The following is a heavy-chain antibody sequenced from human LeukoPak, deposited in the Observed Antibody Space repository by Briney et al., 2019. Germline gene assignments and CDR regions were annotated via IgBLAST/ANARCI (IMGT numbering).Heavy chain of an antibody. CDR1: GFAFSNYW. CDR2: INTHGSST. CDR3: LAGYYYYYMDV. Sequence: GGSLRLSCAASGFAFSNYWLHWVRQAPGKGLVWVARINTHGSSTNYADSVKGRFTISRDNAKNTLYLQMTSLSAEDTAVYYGLAGYYYYYMDVWGKGPTVSVSS. V-gene: IGHV3-74*01. J-gene: IGHJ6*03.